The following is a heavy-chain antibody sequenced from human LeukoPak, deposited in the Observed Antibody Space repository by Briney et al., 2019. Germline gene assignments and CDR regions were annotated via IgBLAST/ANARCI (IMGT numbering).Heavy chain of an antibody. CDR2: TYYRSKWYN. J-gene: IGHJ4*02. CDR1: GDSVSSNSAA. V-gene: IGHV6-1*01. D-gene: IGHD2-21*01. CDR3: ARKGPEHLPTYFDH. Sequence: SQTLSLTCAISGDSVSSNSAAWNWIRQSPSRGLEWLGRTYYRSKWYNDYAISVKSRITINPDTSKNQFSLRLSSVTAADTAVYYCARKGPEHLPTYFDHWGRGILVTVSS.